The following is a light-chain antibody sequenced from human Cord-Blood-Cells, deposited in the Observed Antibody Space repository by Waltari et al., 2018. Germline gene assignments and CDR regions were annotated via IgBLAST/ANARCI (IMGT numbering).Light chain of an antibody. V-gene: IGLV2-14*01. CDR1: SRNVGGYNY. CDR3: SSYTSSSPYV. J-gene: IGLJ1*01. Sequence: QSALTQPASVSGSPGQSIPTSCTGTSRNVGGYNYVSWYQQHPGKAPQLMIYDVSNRPSGVSNRFSGSKSGNTASLTISGLQAEDEADYYCSSYTSSSPYVFGTGTKVTVL. CDR2: DVS.